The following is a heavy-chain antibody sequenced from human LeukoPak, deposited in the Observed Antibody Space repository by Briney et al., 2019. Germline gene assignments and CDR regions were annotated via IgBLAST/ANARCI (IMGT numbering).Heavy chain of an antibody. V-gene: IGHV3-21*01. CDR1: GFTFSSYS. Sequence: GGSLRLSCAASGFTFSSYSMNWVRQAPGKGLEWVSSISSSSSYIYYADSVKGRFTISRDNAKNLLYLQMNSLRAEDTAVYYCARDPGDYYDSSGYYVYFDYWGQGTLVTVSS. CDR2: ISSSSSYI. CDR3: ARDPGDYYDSSGYYVYFDY. J-gene: IGHJ4*02. D-gene: IGHD3-22*01.